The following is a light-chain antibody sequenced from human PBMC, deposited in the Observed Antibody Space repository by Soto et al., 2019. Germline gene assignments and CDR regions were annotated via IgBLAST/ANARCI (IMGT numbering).Light chain of an antibody. CDR3: QQYGSSPRT. Sequence: EIVLTQSPGTLSLSPGERATLPCRASQSVSSNFLAWYQQKPGQAPRLLIYGASSRATGIPDRFSGSGSGTAFTLTISSLEPEDFAAYYCQQYGSSPRTFGQGTKVEIK. CDR2: GAS. V-gene: IGKV3-20*01. CDR1: QSVSSNF. J-gene: IGKJ1*01.